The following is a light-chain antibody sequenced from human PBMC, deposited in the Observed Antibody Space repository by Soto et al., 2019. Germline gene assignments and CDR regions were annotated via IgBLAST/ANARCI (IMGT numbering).Light chain of an antibody. CDR1: QNITNN. V-gene: IGKV1-33*01. CDR2: HAS. J-gene: IGKJ5*01. CDR3: QQYYGLPPLT. Sequence: DIQMTHSPSSLSGSLRDRVSITFQASQNITNNLSWYQQKPGKAPNLLIYHASKLAKGVTSRFSGSGSGTDFSFIITSLQREDLATYYCQQYYGLPPLTFGQGTRLEIK.